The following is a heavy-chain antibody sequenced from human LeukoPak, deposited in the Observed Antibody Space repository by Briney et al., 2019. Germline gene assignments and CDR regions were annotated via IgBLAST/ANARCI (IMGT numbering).Heavy chain of an antibody. J-gene: IGHJ4*02. CDR2: ISHDGSKK. CDR3: ARYSGIIKTFDY. CDR1: GFTFSNYD. V-gene: IGHV3-30*03. D-gene: IGHD1-26*01. Sequence: PGGSLRLSCTASGFTFSNYDMHWVRQAPGKGLEWVALISHDGSKKYFADSVKGRFTVSRDNSKNTLYLQLNSLGVEDTAMYYCARYSGIIKTFDYWGQGTLVTVSS.